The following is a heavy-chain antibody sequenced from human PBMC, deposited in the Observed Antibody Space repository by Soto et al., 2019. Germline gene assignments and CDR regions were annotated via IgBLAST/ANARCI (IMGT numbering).Heavy chain of an antibody. J-gene: IGHJ6*02. D-gene: IGHD2-15*01. CDR2: IIPIFGTA. Sequence: SVKVSCKASGGTFSSYAISWVRQAPGQGLEWMGGIIPIFGTANYAQKFQGRVTITADESTSTAYMELSSLRSEDTAVYYCASREGDIVVVVAAPTYYYYGMDVWGQGTTVTVSS. V-gene: IGHV1-69*13. CDR3: ASREGDIVVVVAAPTYYYYGMDV. CDR1: GGTFSSYA.